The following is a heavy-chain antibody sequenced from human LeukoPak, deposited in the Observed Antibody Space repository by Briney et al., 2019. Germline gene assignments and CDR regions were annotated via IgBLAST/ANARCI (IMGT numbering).Heavy chain of an antibody. CDR1: GYSFTSYW. CDR2: IYPGDSDT. J-gene: IGHJ3*02. CDR3: ARQKSKDIVVVPAAIDGAFDI. V-gene: IGHV5-51*01. D-gene: IGHD2-2*02. Sequence: GESLEISCKGSGYSFTSYWIVWVRQMPGKGLEWMGIIYPGDSDTRYSPSFQGQVTISADKSISTAYLQWSSLKASDTAMYYCARQKSKDIVVVPAAIDGAFDIWGQGTMVTVSS.